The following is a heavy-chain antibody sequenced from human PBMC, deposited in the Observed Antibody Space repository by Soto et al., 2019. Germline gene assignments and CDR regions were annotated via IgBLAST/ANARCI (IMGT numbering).Heavy chain of an antibody. CDR1: GGSISSGCYS. Sequence: SETLSLTCAVSGGSISSGCYSWSWIRQPPGKGLEWIGYIYHSGSTYYNPSLKSRVTISVDRSKNQFSLKLSSVTAADTAVYYCARENKAYYYGSGSYHWFDPWGQGTLVTVSS. V-gene: IGHV4-30-2*01. J-gene: IGHJ5*02. CDR2: IYHSGST. D-gene: IGHD3-10*01. CDR3: ARENKAYYYGSGSYHWFDP.